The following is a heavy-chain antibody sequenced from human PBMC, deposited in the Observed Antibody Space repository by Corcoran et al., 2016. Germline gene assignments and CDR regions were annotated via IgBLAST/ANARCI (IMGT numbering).Heavy chain of an antibody. J-gene: IGHJ4*02. D-gene: IGHD5-18*01. CDR3: ARGLQLWLPGGDY. CDR2: INHSGST. V-gene: IGHV4-34*01. CDR1: GGSFSGYY. Sequence: QQQQWGAGLLKPSETLSLTCAVYGGSFSGYYWSWIRQPPGKGLEWIGEINHSGSTNYNPSLKSRVTISVDTSKNQFSLKLNSVTAADTAVYYCARGLQLWLPGGDYWGQGTLVTVSS.